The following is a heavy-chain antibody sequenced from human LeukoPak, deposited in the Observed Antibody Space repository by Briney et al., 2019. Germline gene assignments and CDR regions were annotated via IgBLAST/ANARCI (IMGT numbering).Heavy chain of an antibody. Sequence: SETLSLTCTVSGGSISSSSYYWGWIRQPPGKGLEWIGSMYYSGSTYYNPSLKSRVTISVDMSKNRFSLKLSSVTAADAAVYYCASHAHSYCVPDYWGQGTLVTVSS. CDR2: MYYSGST. V-gene: IGHV4-39*01. D-gene: IGHD2-21*01. J-gene: IGHJ4*02. CDR1: GGSISSSSYY. CDR3: ASHAHSYCVPDY.